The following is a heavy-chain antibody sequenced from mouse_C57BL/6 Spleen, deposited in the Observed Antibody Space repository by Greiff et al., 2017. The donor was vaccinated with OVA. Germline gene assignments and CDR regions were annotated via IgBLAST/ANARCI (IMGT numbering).Heavy chain of an antibody. Sequence: QVQLQQSGAELARPGASVKLSCKASGYTFTSYGISWVKQRTGQGLEWIGEIYPRSGNTYYNEKFKGKAKLTADKSSSTAYMELRSLTSEDSAVYFCARGGDMAYCYGSSYEGYYAMDYWGQGTSVTVSS. CDR2: IYPRSGNT. J-gene: IGHJ4*01. D-gene: IGHD1-1*01. CDR3: ARGGDMAYCYGSSYEGYYAMDY. CDR1: GYTFTSYG. V-gene: IGHV1-81*01.